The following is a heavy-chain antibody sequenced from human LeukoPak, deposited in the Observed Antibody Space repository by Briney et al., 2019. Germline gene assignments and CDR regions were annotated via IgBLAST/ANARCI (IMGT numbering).Heavy chain of an antibody. CDR1: GFTFSSYA. Sequence: GGSLRLSCAASGFTFSSYAMHWVRQAPGKGLEWVAVISYDGGNRYYADSVKGRFTISRDNSKNTLYLQMNSLRAEDTAVYYCARGSVEQWLVRPYYFDYWGQGTLVTVSS. CDR2: ISYDGGNR. V-gene: IGHV3-30-3*01. D-gene: IGHD6-19*01. CDR3: ARGSVEQWLVRPYYFDY. J-gene: IGHJ4*02.